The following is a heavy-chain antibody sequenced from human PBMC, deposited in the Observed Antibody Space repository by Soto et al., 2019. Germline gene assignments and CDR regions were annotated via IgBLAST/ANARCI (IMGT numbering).Heavy chain of an antibody. V-gene: IGHV4-34*01. Sequence: SATLSLTCAVYGGSLNGYYWSWIRPPPGKGLEWIGEINHVGSTNDSPSLKSRVTISVDPSKNQVSLRLSSVTAADTAVYYCARRPLSGTYFAFDIWGQGTMVTVSS. CDR2: INHVGST. D-gene: IGHD1-26*01. J-gene: IGHJ3*02. CDR3: ARRPLSGTYFAFDI. CDR1: GGSLNGYY.